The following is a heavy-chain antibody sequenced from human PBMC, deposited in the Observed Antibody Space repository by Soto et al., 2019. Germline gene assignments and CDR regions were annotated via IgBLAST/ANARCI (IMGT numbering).Heavy chain of an antibody. CDR1: GFTFSSYG. J-gene: IGHJ4*02. CDR3: AKDWEALEYSSPVDY. V-gene: IGHV3-30*18. Sequence: GGSLRLSCAASGFTFSSYGMHWVRQAPGKGLEWVAVISYDGSNKYYADSVKGRFTISRDNSKNTLYLQMNSLRAEDTAVYYCAKDWEALEYSSPVDYWGQGTLVTVSS. D-gene: IGHD6-6*01. CDR2: ISYDGSNK.